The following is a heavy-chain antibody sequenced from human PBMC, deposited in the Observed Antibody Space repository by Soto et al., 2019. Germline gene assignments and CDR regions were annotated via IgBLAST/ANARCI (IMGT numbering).Heavy chain of an antibody. V-gene: IGHV3-48*02. CDR3: ARLPKGSLVTA. CDR2: ISSSSDKT. Sequence: LVESGGALVYPGGSLRLSCIDSGFSFSDYSMNWVRQAPGKGLQWVSYISSSSDKTYYADSVKGRFTVSRDNAKNALFLEMNSLRDDDTATYYCARLPKGSLVTAWGQGTRVTVSS. J-gene: IGHJ4*02. D-gene: IGHD2-21*02. CDR1: GFSFSDYS.